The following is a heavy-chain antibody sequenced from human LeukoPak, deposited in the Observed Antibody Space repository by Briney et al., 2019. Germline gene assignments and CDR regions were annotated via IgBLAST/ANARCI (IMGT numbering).Heavy chain of an antibody. V-gene: IGHV3-30*18. J-gene: IGHJ4*02. CDR3: AKGNFGGYDSSGYLGY. CDR1: GFTFSSYG. D-gene: IGHD3-22*01. Sequence: GRSLRLSCAASGFTFSSYGMHWVRQAPGKGLEWVAVISYDRSNKYYADSVKGRFTISRDNSKNTLYLQMNSLRAEDTAVYYCAKGNFGGYDSSGYLGYWGQGTLVTVSS. CDR2: ISYDRSNK.